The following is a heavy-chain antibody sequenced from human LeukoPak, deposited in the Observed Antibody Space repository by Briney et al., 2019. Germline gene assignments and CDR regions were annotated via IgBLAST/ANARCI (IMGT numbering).Heavy chain of an antibody. D-gene: IGHD3-9*01. J-gene: IGHJ4*02. CDR2: ISGSGGST. V-gene: IGHV3-23*01. CDR1: GFTFSSYA. CDR3: TREGRDILTGYYMTIDY. Sequence: PGGSLRLSCAASGFTFSSYAMSWVRQAPGKGLEWVSAISGSGGSTYYADSVKGRFTISRDNSKNTLYLQMNSLRAEDTAVYYCTREGRDILTGYYMTIDYWGQGTLVTVSS.